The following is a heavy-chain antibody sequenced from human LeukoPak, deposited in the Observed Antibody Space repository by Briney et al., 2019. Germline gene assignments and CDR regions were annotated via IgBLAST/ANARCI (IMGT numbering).Heavy chain of an antibody. CDR2: INWSGGST. J-gene: IGHJ4*02. CDR3: ARAPITSPFYFDY. V-gene: IGHV3-20*04. CDR1: GFTFSTYG. D-gene: IGHD2-2*01. Sequence: SGGSLRLSCAASGFTFSTYGMHWVRQAPGKGLEWVSGINWSGGSTGYADPLRGRFTISRDNAKDSLYLQMDSLRAEDTALYYCARAPITSPFYFDYWGQGTLVTVSS.